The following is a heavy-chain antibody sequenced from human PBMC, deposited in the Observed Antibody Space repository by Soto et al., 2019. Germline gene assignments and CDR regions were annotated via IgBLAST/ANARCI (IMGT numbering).Heavy chain of an antibody. CDR1: GGSISSGGYY. D-gene: IGHD5-18*01. CDR3: ARARGYSYPLDY. V-gene: IGHV4-31*03. Sequence: ASETLSLTCTVSGGSISSGGYYWSWVRQHPGKGLEWIGYIYYSGSTYYNPSLKSRVTISVDTSKNQFSLKLSSVTAADTAVYYCARARGYSYPLDYWGQGTLVTVSS. J-gene: IGHJ4*02. CDR2: IYYSGST.